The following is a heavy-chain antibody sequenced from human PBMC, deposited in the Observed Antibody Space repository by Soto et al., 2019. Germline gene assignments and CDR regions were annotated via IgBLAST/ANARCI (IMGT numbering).Heavy chain of an antibody. CDR3: ARLRSSSGFRHFDY. D-gene: IGHD3-22*01. CDR1: GGTINSGGYY. V-gene: IGHV4-31*03. Sequence: SETLSLTCTVSGGTINSGGYYWTCIRQNPGKGLECIGYIYYTGSATYNPSLRSRLTISVDTSKNQFSLRLTSVTAADTAVYYCARLRSSSGFRHFDYWGQGTPVTVSS. J-gene: IGHJ4*02. CDR2: IYYTGSA.